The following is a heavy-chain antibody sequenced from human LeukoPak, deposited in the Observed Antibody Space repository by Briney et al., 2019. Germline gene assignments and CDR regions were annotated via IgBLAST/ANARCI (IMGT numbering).Heavy chain of an antibody. D-gene: IGHD3-22*01. J-gene: IGHJ4*02. CDR1: GFTFSDYS. V-gene: IGHV3-11*01. Sequence: TGGSLRLSCAASGFTFSDYSMSWIRQAPGKGLERVSYISSSGSTIYYADSVRGRFTTSRDNAKNSLSLQMNSLRAEDTAVYYCARARGFYYDSSGLYWGQGTLVTVSS. CDR3: ARARGFYYDSSGLY. CDR2: ISSSGSTI.